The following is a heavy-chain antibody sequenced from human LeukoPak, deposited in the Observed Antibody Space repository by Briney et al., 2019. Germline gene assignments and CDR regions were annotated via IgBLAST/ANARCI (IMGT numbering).Heavy chain of an antibody. D-gene: IGHD2-15*01. CDR3: AQAQGDSAYCSGGSCSVRYFDY. CDR1: GGSISSSSYY. CDR2: IYYSGST. Sequence: SETLSLTCTVSGGSISSSSYYWGWIRQPPGKGLEWIGSIYYSGSTNYNPSLKSRVTISVDTSKNQFSLKLSSVTAADTAVYYCAQAQGDSAYCSGGSCSVRYFDYWGQGTLVTVSS. J-gene: IGHJ4*02. V-gene: IGHV4-39*07.